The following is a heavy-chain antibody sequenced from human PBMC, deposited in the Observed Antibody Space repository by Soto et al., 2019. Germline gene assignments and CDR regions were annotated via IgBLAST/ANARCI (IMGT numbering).Heavy chain of an antibody. CDR1: GGSISSGGYS. CDR3: ASTLGHCSGGSCYFDY. J-gene: IGHJ4*02. Sequence: QLQLQESGSGLVKPSQTLSLTYAVSGGSISSGGYSWSWIRQPPGKGLEWLGNIYQSGSTYYNPSLKSRVTISVDRSKNQFTLKLTSVTAADTAVYYCASTLGHCSGGSCYFDYWGQGTLVTVSS. CDR2: IYQSGST. V-gene: IGHV4-30-2*01. D-gene: IGHD2-15*01.